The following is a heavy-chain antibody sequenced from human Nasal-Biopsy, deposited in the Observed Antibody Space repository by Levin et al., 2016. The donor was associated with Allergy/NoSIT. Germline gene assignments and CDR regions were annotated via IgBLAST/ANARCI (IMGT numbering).Heavy chain of an antibody. CDR1: GFPFSSYA. CDR2: INSNSNHI. J-gene: IGHJ5*02. D-gene: IGHD2-21*02. CDR3: TRDVCLGGGDCYSRGWIDP. Sequence: GESLKISCAASGFPFSSYAMKWVRQAPGKGLEWVASINSNSNHIYYASSMQGRLTISRDNAKNSLFLQINSLRADDTGVYYCTRDVCLGGGDCYSRGWIDPWGQGTLVTVSS. V-gene: IGHV3-21*01.